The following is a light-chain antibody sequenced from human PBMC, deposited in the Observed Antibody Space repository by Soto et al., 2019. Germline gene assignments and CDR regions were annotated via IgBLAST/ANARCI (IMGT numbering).Light chain of an antibody. CDR3: SSYAGRNNLGV. CDR1: SSDVGGYNY. V-gene: IGLV2-8*01. Sequence: QSALTQPPSASGSPGQSVTISCTGTSSDVGGYNYVSWYQQHPGKAPQLTIYEVSKRPSGVPDRFSGSKSGNTASLTVSGLQAEDEADYYCSSYAGRNNLGVFGGGTKLTVL. CDR2: EVS. J-gene: IGLJ3*02.